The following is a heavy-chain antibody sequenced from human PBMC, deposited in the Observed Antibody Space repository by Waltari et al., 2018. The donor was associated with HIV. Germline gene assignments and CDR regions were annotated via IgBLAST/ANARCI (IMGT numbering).Heavy chain of an antibody. CDR1: GFTFSSSG. CDR2: IRYDGSNK. CDR3: AKDVRYYDFWSGYYETSYFDY. V-gene: IGHV3-30*02. Sequence: VQLVESGGGVVQPGGSLRLSCAASGFTFSSSGIHWVRQAPGKGLQWVAFIRYDGSNKYYADSGKGRFTISRDNSKNTLYLQMNSLRPEDTAVYYCAKDVRYYDFWSGYYETSYFDYWGQGTLVTVSS. D-gene: IGHD3-3*01. J-gene: IGHJ4*02.